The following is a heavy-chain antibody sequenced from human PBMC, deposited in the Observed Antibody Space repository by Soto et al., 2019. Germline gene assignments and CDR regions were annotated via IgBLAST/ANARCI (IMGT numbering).Heavy chain of an antibody. Sequence: PGGSLRLSCAASGFTFSSYAMSWVRQAPGKGLEWVSAISGVGDTTNYADSVKGRFTISRDNSKNTLYLQMNSLRAEDTAVYYCAKGTFIGYSSFETWGQGTLVTVSS. D-gene: IGHD6-13*01. CDR1: GFTFSSYA. V-gene: IGHV3-23*01. CDR2: ISGVGDTT. J-gene: IGHJ5*02. CDR3: AKGTFIGYSSFET.